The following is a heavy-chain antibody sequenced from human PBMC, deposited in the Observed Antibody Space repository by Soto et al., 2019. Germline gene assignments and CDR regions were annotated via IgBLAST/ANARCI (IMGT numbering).Heavy chain of an antibody. D-gene: IGHD3-3*01. CDR1: GDSISSYY. Sequence: SETLSLTCSVSGDSISSYYGTWIRQSPGKGPEWIGYVHHSGTTNYNPSLESRVTMSLDTSKNQFSLKLSSVTAADTAVYYCARTTISGYYYGMDVWGQGTTVTVSS. V-gene: IGHV4-59*01. CDR2: VHHSGTT. CDR3: ARTTISGYYYGMDV. J-gene: IGHJ6*02.